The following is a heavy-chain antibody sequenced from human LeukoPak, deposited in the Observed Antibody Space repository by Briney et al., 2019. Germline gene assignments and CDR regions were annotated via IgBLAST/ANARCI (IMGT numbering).Heavy chain of an antibody. Sequence: ASVKVSCKASGGTFSSYAISWVRQAPGQGLEWMGGIIPIFGTANYAQKFQGRVTITTDESTSTAYMELSSLRSEDTAVYYCAGTGSSTSCYTTKRGGSCFDYWGQGTLVTVSS. V-gene: IGHV1-69*05. D-gene: IGHD2-2*02. CDR2: IIPIFGTA. J-gene: IGHJ4*02. CDR1: GGTFSSYA. CDR3: AGTGSSTSCYTTKRGGSCFDY.